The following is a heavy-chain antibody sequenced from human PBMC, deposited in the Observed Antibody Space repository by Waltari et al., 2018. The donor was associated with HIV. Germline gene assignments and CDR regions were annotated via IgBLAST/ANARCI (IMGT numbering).Heavy chain of an antibody. CDR2: ISYDGSNN. CDR1: GFRFSSYG. J-gene: IGHJ5*02. V-gene: IGHV3-30*18. CDR3: AKDYFVVVTAAGPFDP. Sequence: QVQLVEAGGGVVQPGRSLRLSCEASGFRFSSYGMHWVRQAPGKGFVWGAVISYDGSNNYYAGALKVRFTISRDNSKNTLYRQMNSLVAEDTAVYYCAKDYFVVVTAAGPFDPWGQGTLVTVSS. D-gene: IGHD2-21*02.